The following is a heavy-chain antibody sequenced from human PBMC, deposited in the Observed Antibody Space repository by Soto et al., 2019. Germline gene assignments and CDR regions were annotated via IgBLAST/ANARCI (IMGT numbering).Heavy chain of an antibody. J-gene: IGHJ4*02. D-gene: IGHD2-21*02. V-gene: IGHV4-34*01. CDR3: ARQRTTVVTQAYFDH. CDR1: GGSFSGYY. Sequence: SETLSLTCAVYGGSFSGYYWSWIRQPPGKGLEWIGSIYYSGRTYYNPSFKSRVTISIDTSKNQFSLKLSSVTATDTAVYYCARQRTTVVTQAYFDHWGQGALVTVSS. CDR2: IYYSGRT.